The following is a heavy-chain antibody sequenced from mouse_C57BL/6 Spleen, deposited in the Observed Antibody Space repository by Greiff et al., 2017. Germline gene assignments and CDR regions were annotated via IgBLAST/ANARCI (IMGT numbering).Heavy chain of an antibody. V-gene: IGHV1-81*01. D-gene: IGHD1-1*01. J-gene: IGHJ3*01. CDR2: IYPRSGNT. Sequence: QVQLQQSGAELARPGASVKLSCKASGYTFTSYGISWVKQRTGQGLEWIGEIYPRSGNTYYNEKFKGKATLTADKSSSTAYMELRSLTSEDSAVYFCASGGGSSYRFAYWGQGTLVTVSA. CDR3: ASGGGSSYRFAY. CDR1: GYTFTSYG.